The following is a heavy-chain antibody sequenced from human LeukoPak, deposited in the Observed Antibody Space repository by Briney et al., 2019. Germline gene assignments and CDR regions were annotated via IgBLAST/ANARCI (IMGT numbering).Heavy chain of an antibody. Sequence: SETLSLTCAVSDDSIRSSAYYWGWIRQPPGKGLEWIGSIHYCGSTYYNPSLKSRVTISIDTSKNQFSLKLSSVTAADTAVYYCASEPYGSGSFLGAFDIWGQGTMVTVSS. V-gene: IGHV4-39*01. CDR3: ASEPYGSGSFLGAFDI. J-gene: IGHJ3*02. CDR2: IHYCGST. CDR1: DDSIRSSAYY. D-gene: IGHD3-10*01.